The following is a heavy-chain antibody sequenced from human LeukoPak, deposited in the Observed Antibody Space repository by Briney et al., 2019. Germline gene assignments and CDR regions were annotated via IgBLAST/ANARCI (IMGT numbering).Heavy chain of an antibody. CDR2: IYYSGST. CDR1: GGSISSYY. V-gene: IGHV4-59*01. J-gene: IGHJ5*02. Sequence: PSETLSLTRTVSGGSISSYYWSWIRQPPGKGLEWIGYIYYSGSTNYNPSLKSRVTISVDTSKNQFSLKLSSVTAADTAVYYCARDGFTAGTWFDPWGQGTLVTVSS. CDR3: ARDGFTAGTWFDP. D-gene: IGHD1-1*01.